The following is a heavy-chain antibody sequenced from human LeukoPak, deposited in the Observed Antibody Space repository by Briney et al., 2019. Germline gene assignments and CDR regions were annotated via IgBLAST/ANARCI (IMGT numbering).Heavy chain of an antibody. V-gene: IGHV4-61*02. CDR1: GGSISSGSYY. D-gene: IGHD3-10*01. CDR2: IYTSGST. CDR3: ARLWFGEVPPLYHYYYMDV. Sequence: SETLSLTCTVSGGSISSGSYYWSWIRQPAGKGLEWIGRIYTSGSTNYNPSLKSRVTISVDTSKNQFSLKLSSVTAADTAVYYCARLWFGEVPPLYHYYYMDVWGKGTTVTVSS. J-gene: IGHJ6*03.